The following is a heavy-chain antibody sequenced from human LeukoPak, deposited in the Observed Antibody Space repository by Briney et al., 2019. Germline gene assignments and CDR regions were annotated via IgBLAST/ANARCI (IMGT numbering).Heavy chain of an antibody. CDR1: GGSISSYY. D-gene: IGHD1-26*01. CDR2: IYTSGST. J-gene: IGHJ4*02. Sequence: SETLSLTCTVSGGSISSYYWSWIRQPPGKGLERIGYIYTSGSTNYNPSLKSRVTISVDTSKNQFSLKLSSVTAADTAVYYCARASGSYRAPFDYWGQGTLVTVSS. V-gene: IGHV4-4*09. CDR3: ARASGSYRAPFDY.